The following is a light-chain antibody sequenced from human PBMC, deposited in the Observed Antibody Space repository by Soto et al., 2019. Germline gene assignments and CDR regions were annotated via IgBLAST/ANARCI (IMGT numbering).Light chain of an antibody. CDR2: LAS. CDR3: KQALQTAT. CDR1: QILQHTNGYNY. Sequence: DLVMTQSPLSLPVTPGEPASISCRASQILQHTNGYNYLDWDVQKPGQSPQILIYLASNRASGVPDRFSGSGSCTDFTLKINRVEAEDVVIFYWKQALQTATVGQGTRVAIK. V-gene: IGKV2-28*01. J-gene: IGKJ1*01.